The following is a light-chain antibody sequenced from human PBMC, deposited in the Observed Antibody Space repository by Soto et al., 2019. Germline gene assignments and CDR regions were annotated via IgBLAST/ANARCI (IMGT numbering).Light chain of an antibody. CDR3: ATWDSSLIAGV. CDR1: NSNIGNNY. CDR2: DNN. Sequence: QSVLTQPPSVSAAPGQKVTISCSGSNSNIGNNYVSWYQHLPGTAPKLLIYDNNKRPSGIPDRFSGTKSDTSATLGITGLQTGDEAEYYCATWDSSLIAGVFGGGTKVTVL. J-gene: IGLJ2*01. V-gene: IGLV1-51*01.